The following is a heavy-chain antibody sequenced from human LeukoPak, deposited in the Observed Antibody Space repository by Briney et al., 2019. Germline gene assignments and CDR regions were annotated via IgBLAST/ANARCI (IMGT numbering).Heavy chain of an antibody. D-gene: IGHD1-1*01. CDR1: GGTFSSYA. Sequence: ASVKVSCKASGGTFSSYAISWVRQAPGQGLEWMGRIIPILGIANYAQKFQGRVTITADKSTSTAYMELSSLRSEDTAVYYCARATYKGSAFDIWGQGTMVTVSS. V-gene: IGHV1-69*04. CDR2: IIPILGIA. J-gene: IGHJ3*02. CDR3: ARATYKGSAFDI.